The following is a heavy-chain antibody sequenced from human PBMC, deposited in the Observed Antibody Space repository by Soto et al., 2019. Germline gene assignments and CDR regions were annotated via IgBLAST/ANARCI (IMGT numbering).Heavy chain of an antibody. Sequence: QDQLVQSGAEVKKPGSSVKVSCKASGGTFSSYTISWVRQAPGQGLEWMGRIIPILGIANYAQKIQGRVTITADKSTSTAYMELSSLRSEDTAVYYCEGSGSYYNDAFDILGQGTMVTVSS. D-gene: IGHD3-10*01. CDR3: EGSGSYYNDAFDI. V-gene: IGHV1-69*02. CDR2: IIPILGIA. CDR1: GGTFSSYT. J-gene: IGHJ3*02.